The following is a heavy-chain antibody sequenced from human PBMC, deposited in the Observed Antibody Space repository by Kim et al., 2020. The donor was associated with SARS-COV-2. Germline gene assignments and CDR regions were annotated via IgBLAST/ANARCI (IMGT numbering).Heavy chain of an antibody. Sequence: DGGSRYYADSVKGRFTTSRDNANNMVYLQMNSLRVDDKAIYYCTSIFEYWGQGALVTVSS. J-gene: IGHJ4*02. V-gene: IGHV3-74*01. CDR2: DGGSR. CDR3: TSIFEY. D-gene: IGHD3-3*02.